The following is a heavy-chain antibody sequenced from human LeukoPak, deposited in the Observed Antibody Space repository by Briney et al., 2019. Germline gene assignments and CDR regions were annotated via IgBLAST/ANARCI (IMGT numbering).Heavy chain of an antibody. D-gene: IGHD2/OR15-2a*01. CDR2: RSSTRDST. CDR3: ATQHFF. V-gene: IGHV3-23*01. CDR1: GFAFSKSD. Sequence: QPGGSLTLACAASGFAFSKSDMNWVSHAPGKWSECVSVRSSTRDSTNYEASAKGRFTISRVNSKNTVYLQMNNPRAEDTAVYYCATQHFFWGQGILVSVSS. J-gene: IGHJ4*02.